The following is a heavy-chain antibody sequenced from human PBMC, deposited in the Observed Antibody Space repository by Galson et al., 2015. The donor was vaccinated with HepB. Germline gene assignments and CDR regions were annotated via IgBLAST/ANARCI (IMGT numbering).Heavy chain of an antibody. CDR3: ARDGVGSLVAYLLW. Sequence: SLRLSCAASGFTFSSYAMHWVRQAPGKGLEWVAVISYDGSNKYYADSVKGRFAISRDNSKNTLYLQMNSLRAEDTAVYYCARDGVGSLVAYLLWWGQGTLVTVSS. CDR2: ISYDGSNK. V-gene: IGHV3-30*09. CDR1: GFTFSSYA. J-gene: IGHJ4*02. D-gene: IGHD5-12*01.